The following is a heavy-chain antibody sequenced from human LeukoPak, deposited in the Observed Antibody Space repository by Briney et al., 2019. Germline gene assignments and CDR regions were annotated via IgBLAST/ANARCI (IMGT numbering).Heavy chain of an antibody. J-gene: IGHJ5*02. D-gene: IGHD3-10*01. CDR1: GFTFNTYG. CDR2: ISGSGGAT. V-gene: IGHV3-23*01. Sequence: GGTLRLSCASSGFTFNTYGMSWVRQAPGKGLEWVSGISGSGGATYYADSVKGRFTVSRDDPQNTLYLQMNSVRAEDTAVYYCARARKSGRISMIRGVKDRGWFDPWGQGTLVTVSS. CDR3: ARARKSGRISMIRGVKDRGWFDP.